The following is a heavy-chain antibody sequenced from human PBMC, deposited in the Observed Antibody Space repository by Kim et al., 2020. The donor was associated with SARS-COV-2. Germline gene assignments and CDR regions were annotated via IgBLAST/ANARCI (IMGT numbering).Heavy chain of an antibody. Sequence: GGSLRLSCAASGFTFSSYWMSWVRQAPGKGLEWVANIKQDGSEKYYVDSVKGRFTISRDNAKNSLYLQMNSLRAEDTAVYYCARDLVGFGMPDWYFDLWGRGTLVTVSS. CDR2: IKQDGSEK. V-gene: IGHV3-7*01. CDR3: ARDLVGFGMPDWYFDL. D-gene: IGHD3-10*01. CDR1: GFTFSSYW. J-gene: IGHJ2*01.